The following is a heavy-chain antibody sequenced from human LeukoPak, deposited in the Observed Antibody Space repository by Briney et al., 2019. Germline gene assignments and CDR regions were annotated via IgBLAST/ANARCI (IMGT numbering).Heavy chain of an antibody. D-gene: IGHD6-19*01. V-gene: IGHV3-13*01. J-gene: IGHJ6*02. CDR1: GFTFSSYD. CDR2: MGTAGDT. CDR3: ARDRVPGAQWLVYYYYGMDV. Sequence: PGGSLRLSCAASGFTFSSYDVHWVRQATGRGLEWVSAMGTAGDTYYAGSVKGRFTTSREDAKNSFYLQMNSLRAGDTAVYYCARDRVPGAQWLVYYYYGMDVWGQGTTVTVSS.